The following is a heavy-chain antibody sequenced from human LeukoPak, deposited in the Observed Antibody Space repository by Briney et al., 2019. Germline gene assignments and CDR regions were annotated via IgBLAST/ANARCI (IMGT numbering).Heavy chain of an antibody. CDR1: GFTFSSYE. D-gene: IGHD3-22*01. J-gene: IGHJ4*02. Sequence: GGSLRLSCAASGFTFSSYEMNWVRQAPGKGLEWVSYISSSGSTIYYADSVKGRFTISRDDAKNSLYLQMNSLRAEDTAVYYCARDSVYYDSSGYYPYTFEFWGQGTLVTVSS. V-gene: IGHV3-48*03. CDR3: ARDSVYYDSSGYYPYTFEF. CDR2: ISSSGSTI.